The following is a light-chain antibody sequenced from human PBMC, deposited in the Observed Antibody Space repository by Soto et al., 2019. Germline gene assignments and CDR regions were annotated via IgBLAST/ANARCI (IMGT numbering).Light chain of an antibody. CDR1: HGISSG. CDR2: AAS. V-gene: IGKV1-12*01. CDR3: QQANSSPLT. J-gene: IGKJ4*01. Sequence: DIQMTQSPSSVSASVGDRVTITCRASHGISSGLAWYQQKPGKAPKLLIYAASSLQSGVPSRFSVSDSGTDFTLAITSLQPEDFATYYFQQANSSPLTLGGGTQVEIK.